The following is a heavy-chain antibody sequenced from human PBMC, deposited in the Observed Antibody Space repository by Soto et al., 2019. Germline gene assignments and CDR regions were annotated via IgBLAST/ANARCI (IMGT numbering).Heavy chain of an antibody. J-gene: IGHJ4*02. D-gene: IGHD3-22*01. CDR1: GYSISIGYY. CDR3: ARYPDSTGFYRAGHFDY. CDR2: IYHSGST. V-gene: IGHV4-38-2*01. Sequence: SETLSLTCGVSGYSISIGYYCGCIRQTPGKGLEWIGNIYHSGSTYDNPSLNSRVTISVDTSNNQFSLKMRYVTAADTAVYYCARYPDSTGFYRAGHFDYWGQGALVTVSS.